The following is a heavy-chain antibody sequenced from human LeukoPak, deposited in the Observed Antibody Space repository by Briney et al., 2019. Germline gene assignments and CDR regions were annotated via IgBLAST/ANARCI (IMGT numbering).Heavy chain of an antibody. V-gene: IGHV4-34*01. J-gene: IGHJ4*02. CDR2: INHSGST. CDR1: GGSFSGYY. D-gene: IGHD6-19*01. Sequence: SETLSLTCAVYGGSFSGYYWSWIRQPPGKGLEWIGEINHSGSTNYNPSLKSRVTISVDTSKNQFSLKLSSVTAADTAVYHCARGRRGWYHFDYWGQGTLVTVSS. CDR3: ARGRRGWYHFDY.